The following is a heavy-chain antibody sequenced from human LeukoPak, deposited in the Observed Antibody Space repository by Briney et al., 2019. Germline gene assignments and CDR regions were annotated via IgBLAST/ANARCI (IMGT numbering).Heavy chain of an antibody. CDR2: INHSGST. CDR3: ARGRARRITIFGVVPPSYYMDV. CDR1: GGSFSGYY. Sequence: SETLSLTYAVYGGSFSGYYWSWIRQPPGKGLEWIGEINHSGSTNYNPSLKSRVTISVDTSKNQFSLKLSSVTAADTAVYYCARGRARRITIFGVVPPSYYMDVWGKGTTVTVSS. D-gene: IGHD3-3*01. J-gene: IGHJ6*03. V-gene: IGHV4-34*01.